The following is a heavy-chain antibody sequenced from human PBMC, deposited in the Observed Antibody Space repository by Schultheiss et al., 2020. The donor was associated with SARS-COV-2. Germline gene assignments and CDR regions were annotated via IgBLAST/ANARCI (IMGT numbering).Heavy chain of an antibody. D-gene: IGHD2-15*01. CDR2: INPNSGGT. J-gene: IGHJ6*03. CDR1: GYSFTSYG. Sequence: ASVKVSCKASGYSFTSYGISWVRQAPGQGLEWMGWINPNSGGTNYAQKFQGRVTMTRDTSISTAYMELSRLRSDDTAVYYCARDGHCSGGSCYWGYYYYYMDVWGKGTTVTVSS. V-gene: IGHV1-2*02. CDR3: ARDGHCSGGSCYWGYYYYYMDV.